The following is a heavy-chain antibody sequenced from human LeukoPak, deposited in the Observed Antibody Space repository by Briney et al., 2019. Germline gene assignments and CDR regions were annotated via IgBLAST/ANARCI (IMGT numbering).Heavy chain of an antibody. D-gene: IGHD6-13*01. Sequence: GGSLRLSCAASGFTFSSYSMNWVRQAPGKGLEWVSAISSSSSYIYYADSVKGRFTISRDNAKNSLYLQMNSLRAEDTAVYYCARRGYTSSWYSPDGHFDYWGQGTLVTVSS. CDR1: GFTFSSYS. CDR2: ISSSSSYI. V-gene: IGHV3-21*01. CDR3: ARRGYTSSWYSPDGHFDY. J-gene: IGHJ4*02.